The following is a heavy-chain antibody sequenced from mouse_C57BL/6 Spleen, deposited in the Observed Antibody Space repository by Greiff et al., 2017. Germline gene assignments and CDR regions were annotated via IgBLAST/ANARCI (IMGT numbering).Heavy chain of an antibody. CDR1: GFTFSDYY. J-gene: IGHJ2*01. V-gene: IGHV5-12*01. CDR2: ISNGGGST. Sequence: EVQGVESGGGLVQPGGSLKLSCAASGFTFSDYYMYWVRQTPEKRLEWVAYISNGGGSTYYPDTVKGRFTISRDNAKNTLYLQMSRLKSEDTAMYYCARRGYESFFDYWGQGTTLTVSS. D-gene: IGHD2-10*02. CDR3: ARRGYESFFDY.